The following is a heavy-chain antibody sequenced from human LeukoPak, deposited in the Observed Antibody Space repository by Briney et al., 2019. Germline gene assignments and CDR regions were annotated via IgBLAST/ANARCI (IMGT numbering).Heavy chain of an antibody. V-gene: IGHV1-69*05. Sequence: SVKVSCKASGGTFSSYAISWVRQAPGQGLEWMGGIIPIFGTANYAQKFQGRVTITTDESTSTAYMELSSLRSEDTAVYYCARVGGYSGYETPGPYCFDYWGQGTLVTVSS. D-gene: IGHD5-12*01. CDR1: GGTFSSYA. CDR3: ARVGGYSGYETPGPYCFDY. J-gene: IGHJ4*02. CDR2: IIPIFGTA.